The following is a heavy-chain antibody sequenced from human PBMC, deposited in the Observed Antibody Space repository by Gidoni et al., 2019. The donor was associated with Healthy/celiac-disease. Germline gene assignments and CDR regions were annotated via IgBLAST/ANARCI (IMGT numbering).Heavy chain of an antibody. Sequence: QLQLQESGPGRVKPSETLSLPCTVSGGSISSSSYYWVWIRQPPRKGLEWIGCLYYSGRTYYNPSLKSRFTISVDTSKNQFSLKLSSVTAADTAGYYCARHVSSNSPLDYWGQGTLVTVSS. J-gene: IGHJ4*02. CDR1: GGSISSSSYY. V-gene: IGHV4-39*01. CDR3: ARHVSSNSPLDY. D-gene: IGHD1-7*01. CDR2: LYYSGRT.